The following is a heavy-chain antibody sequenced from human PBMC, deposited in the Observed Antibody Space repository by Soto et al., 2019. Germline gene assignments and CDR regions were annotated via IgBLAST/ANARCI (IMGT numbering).Heavy chain of an antibody. V-gene: IGHV3-23*01. CDR1: GFTFSSYA. J-gene: IGHJ6*02. CDR3: AKRPPITFGGVIVIGDGMDV. D-gene: IGHD3-16*02. Sequence: GGSLRLSCAASGFTFSSYAMSWVRQAPGKGLEWVSAISGSGGSTYYPDSVKGRFTISRGNSKNTLYLQMNSLRAEDTAVYYCAKRPPITFGGVIVIGDGMDVWGQGTTVTVSS. CDR2: ISGSGGST.